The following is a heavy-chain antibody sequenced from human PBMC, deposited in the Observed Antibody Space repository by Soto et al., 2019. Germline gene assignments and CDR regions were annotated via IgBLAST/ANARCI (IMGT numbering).Heavy chain of an antibody. CDR2: ISYDGSIQ. V-gene: IGHV3-30*18. CDR3: AKDPTVRGYRGYDSGYYFDF. CDR1: GFTFSDYG. Sequence: VQLVESGGGVVQPGRSLRLACSASGFTFSDYGVHWVRQPPGTALEWVAVISYDGSIQYYADSVKGRFTISRDNSKNTLYLQMKSLRVEATAVYFCAKDPTVRGYRGYDSGYYFDFWGQGSLVTVSS. D-gene: IGHD5-12*01. J-gene: IGHJ4*02.